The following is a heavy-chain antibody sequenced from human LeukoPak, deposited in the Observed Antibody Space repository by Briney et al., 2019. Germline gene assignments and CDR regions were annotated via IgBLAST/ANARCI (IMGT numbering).Heavy chain of an antibody. CDR3: ARLTKYSGTWYADY. D-gene: IGHD1-26*01. Sequence: SETLSLTCTVSGGSVSSYFWGWIRQPPGKGLEWIGYIFYTGSTNYNPSLKTRVTISVDTSKNQFSLKLTSVTAADTAVYYCARLTKYSGTWYADYWGQGTLVTVSS. CDR1: GGSVSSYF. V-gene: IGHV4-59*08. CDR2: IFYTGST. J-gene: IGHJ4*02.